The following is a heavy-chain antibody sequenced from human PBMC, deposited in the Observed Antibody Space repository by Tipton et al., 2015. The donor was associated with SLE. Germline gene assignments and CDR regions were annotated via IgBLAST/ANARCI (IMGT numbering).Heavy chain of an antibody. J-gene: IGHJ5*02. V-gene: IGHV4-38-2*02. CDR1: AYSITNGYY. CDR2: FYHSGTT. CDR3: ARGYLGWFDP. Sequence: TLSLTCTVSAYSITNGYYWGWIRQSPGKGLEWIGSFYHSGTTYYNPSLKSRLTISLDTSKNQFSLKLSSVTAADTAVYYCARGYLGWFDPWGQGTLVTVSS. D-gene: IGHD3-9*01.